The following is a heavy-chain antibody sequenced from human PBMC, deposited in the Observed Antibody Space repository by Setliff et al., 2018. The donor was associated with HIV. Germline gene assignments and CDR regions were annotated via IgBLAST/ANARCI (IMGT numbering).Heavy chain of an antibody. D-gene: IGHD3-22*01. CDR2: FHHSGSS. CDR1: GYSINSAYY. V-gene: IGHV4-38-2*01. Sequence: SETLSLTCAVSGYSINSAYYWGWIRQSPGKGLEWIGGFHHSGSSHYNPSLKSRVTISGQTSKNQFSLKLSSVTAADTAVYYCARQGACYYYDSSDYYTGNGFDIWGQGTMVTVSS. CDR3: ARQGACYYYDSSDYYTGNGFDI. J-gene: IGHJ3*02.